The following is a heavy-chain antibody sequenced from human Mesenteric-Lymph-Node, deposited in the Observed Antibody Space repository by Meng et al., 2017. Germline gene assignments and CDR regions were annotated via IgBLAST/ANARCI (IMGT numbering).Heavy chain of an antibody. CDR3: ARPQYYYHTNGWDAFDI. V-gene: IGHV3-48*03. D-gene: IGHD1-1*01. CDR2: ITGGGVTI. J-gene: IGHJ3*02. CDR1: GFIFSSYE. Sequence: GESLKISCAGPGFIFSSYEMNWVRQAPGHGLEWLSYITGGGVTIYSADSVKGRFTTSRDNAKNSLYLQMNGLRTEDTAVYYCARPQYYYHTNGWDAFDIWGQGTMVTVSS.